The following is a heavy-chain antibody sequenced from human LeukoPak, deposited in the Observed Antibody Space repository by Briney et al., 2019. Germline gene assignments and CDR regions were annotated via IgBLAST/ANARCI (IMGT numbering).Heavy chain of an antibody. J-gene: IGHJ5*02. CDR3: ARGLDYGDYENWFDP. CDR1: GGTFSSYA. Sequence: SVKVSCKASGGTFSSYAISWVRQAPGQGLEWMGRIIPILGIANYAQKFQGRVTITADKSTSTAYMELSSLRSEDTAVYYCARGLDYGDYENWFDPWGQGTLVTVSS. CDR2: IIPILGIA. D-gene: IGHD4-17*01. V-gene: IGHV1-69*04.